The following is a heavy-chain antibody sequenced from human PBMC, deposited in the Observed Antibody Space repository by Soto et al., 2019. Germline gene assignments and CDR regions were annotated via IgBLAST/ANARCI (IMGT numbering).Heavy chain of an antibody. CDR1: GDSLSTFY. CDR2: VYYTGST. J-gene: IGHJ4*02. CDR3: ARGRTVRNYADDSSDYFYFFDY. D-gene: IGHD3-22*01. V-gene: IGHV4-59*01. Sequence: PXETLSLTCTVSGDSLSTFYWGWIRQSPGKELEWIGYVYYTGSTNYNPSLKSRVTISVDRSKNQFSLKLTSANAAETAVYYCARGRTVRNYADDSSDYFYFFDYWGQGTQVTVSS.